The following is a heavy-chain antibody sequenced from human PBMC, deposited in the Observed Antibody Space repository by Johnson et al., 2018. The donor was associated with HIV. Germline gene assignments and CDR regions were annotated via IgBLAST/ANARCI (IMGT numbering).Heavy chain of an antibody. CDR1: GFTFDDYA. CDR2: ISWNSGSI. V-gene: IGHV3-9*01. CDR3: ARSIIAREAFDV. Sequence: VQLVESVGGLVQPGRSLRLSCAASGFTFDDYAMHWVRQAPGKGLEWVSGISWNSGSIGYADSVKGRFTISRDNDKNSLYLQMNSPRVEDTAVYYCARSIIAREAFDVWGQGTMVTVSS. D-gene: IGHD2-21*01. J-gene: IGHJ3*01.